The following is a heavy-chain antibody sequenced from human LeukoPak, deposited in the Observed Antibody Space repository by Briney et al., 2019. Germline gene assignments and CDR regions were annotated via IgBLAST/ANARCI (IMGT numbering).Heavy chain of an antibody. CDR2: ISRSGSTK. CDR3: VGEWEQLR. Sequence: GGSLRLSCAASGFTFSDYHMSWIRQAPGKGLEWVSYISRSGSTKYYADSVKGRFTISRDNAKNSLYLHMNSLRVEDTAVYYCVGEWEQLRWGQGTLVTVSS. CDR1: GFTFSDYH. V-gene: IGHV3-11*04. J-gene: IGHJ4*02. D-gene: IGHD1-26*01.